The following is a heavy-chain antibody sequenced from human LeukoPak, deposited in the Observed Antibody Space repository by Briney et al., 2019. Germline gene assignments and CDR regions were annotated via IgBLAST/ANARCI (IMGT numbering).Heavy chain of an antibody. D-gene: IGHD3-10*01. CDR3: AKAAPTAMVRGVMKPFDY. CDR2: IKQDGSEK. J-gene: IGHJ4*02. Sequence: GGSLRLSCTDSGFTFSNHWMSWVRQAPGKGLEWVANIKQDGSEKYYVDSVKGRFTISRDNAKNSVYLQMSSLRAEDTAVYYCAKAAPTAMVRGVMKPFDYWGQGTLVTVSS. CDR1: GFTFSNHW. V-gene: IGHV3-7*03.